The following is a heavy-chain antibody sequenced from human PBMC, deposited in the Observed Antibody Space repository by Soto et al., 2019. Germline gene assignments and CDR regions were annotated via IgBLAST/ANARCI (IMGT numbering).Heavy chain of an antibody. J-gene: IGHJ4*02. CDR2: TYYRSKWYS. V-gene: IGHV6-1*01. CDR1: GDSVSSNLAS. CDR3: ARVQPPAYFDY. Sequence: SQTLSLTCVISGDSVSSNLASWSWIRHSPSRGLEWLGRTYYRSKWYSYYGQSVESRITINPDTSKNQFSLHLSSVTPEDTAVYYCARVQPPAYFDYWGQGTPVTVSS.